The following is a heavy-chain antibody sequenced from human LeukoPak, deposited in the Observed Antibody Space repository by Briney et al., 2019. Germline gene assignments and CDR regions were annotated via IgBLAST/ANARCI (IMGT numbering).Heavy chain of an antibody. CDR1: GGSISSYY. D-gene: IGHD3-16*01. CDR2: IYYSGST. Sequence: SETLSLTCTVSGGSISSYYWSWIRQPPGKGLEWIGYIYYSGSTNYNPSLKSRVTISVDTSKNQFSLKLSSVTAADTAVYYCARHGPPWGVSPGYFDYWGQGTLVTVSS. CDR3: ARHGPPWGVSPGYFDY. J-gene: IGHJ4*02. V-gene: IGHV4-59*08.